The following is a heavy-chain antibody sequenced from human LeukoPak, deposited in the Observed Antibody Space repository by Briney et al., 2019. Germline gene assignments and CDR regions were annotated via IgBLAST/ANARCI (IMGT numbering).Heavy chain of an antibody. V-gene: IGHV3-30-3*01. CDR2: ISYDGSNK. CDR3: ARGSLRYFDWLLV. D-gene: IGHD3-9*01. J-gene: IGHJ4*02. Sequence: GGSLRLSCAASGITFSSYAMHWVRQAPGKGLEWVAVISYDGSNKYYADSVKGRFTISRDNSKNTLYLQMNSLRAEDTAVYYCARGSLRYFDWLLVWGQGTLVTVSS. CDR1: GITFSSYA.